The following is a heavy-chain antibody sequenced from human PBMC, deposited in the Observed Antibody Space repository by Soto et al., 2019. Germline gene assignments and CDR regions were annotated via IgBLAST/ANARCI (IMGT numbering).Heavy chain of an antibody. CDR2: IVPVIGVG. CDR3: AIGRTGSNGYYWA. Sequence: QVQLVQSGAEVKKPGSSVKVSCKPSGNTLNTDTITWLRQAPGQGLEWMGGIVPVIGVGTYAQKFQDRVTMTADKSTTTVYMEVTSLTSEDTATYYCAIGRTGSNGYYWAWGQGTQVTVS. J-gene: IGHJ5*02. V-gene: IGHV1-69*02. D-gene: IGHD3-22*01. CDR1: GNTLNTDT.